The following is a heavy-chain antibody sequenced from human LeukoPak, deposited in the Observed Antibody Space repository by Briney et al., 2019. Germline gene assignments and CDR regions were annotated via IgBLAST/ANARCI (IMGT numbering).Heavy chain of an antibody. Sequence: SETLSLTCTVSGGSINYGGSYWSWIRQHPGKGLEWIGYIYYSGSTYYNPSLKSRVTISVDTSKHQFSLKLSSVTAADTAVYYCAGYCTNGVCLYWGQGTLVTVSS. CDR3: AGYCTNGVCLY. J-gene: IGHJ4*02. D-gene: IGHD2-8*01. V-gene: IGHV4-31*03. CDR1: GGSINYGGSY. CDR2: IYYSGST.